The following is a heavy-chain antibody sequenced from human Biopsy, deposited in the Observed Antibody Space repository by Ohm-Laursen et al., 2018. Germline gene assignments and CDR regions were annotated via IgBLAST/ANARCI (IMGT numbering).Heavy chain of an antibody. CDR1: GKTFSDYQ. V-gene: IGHV4-34*08. J-gene: IGHJ4*02. CDR3: GNEVHGRDY. D-gene: IGHD2-15*01. CDR2: INQVGTT. Sequence: SDTLSLTWAVFGKTFSDYQWSWIRQPPGKGLEWIGQINQVGTTNYNPSLKSRVSISADASKYEFSLRLTSVTAADTAVYLCGNEVHGRDYWGLGAQVTVSS.